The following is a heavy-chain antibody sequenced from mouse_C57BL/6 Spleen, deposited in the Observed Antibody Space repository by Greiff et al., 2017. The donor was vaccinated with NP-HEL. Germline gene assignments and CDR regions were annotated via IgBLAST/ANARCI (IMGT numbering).Heavy chain of an antibody. CDR1: GYTFTDYY. CDR2: INPNNGGT. V-gene: IGHV1-26*01. J-gene: IGHJ4*01. D-gene: IGHD2-4*01. Sequence: VQLQQSGPELVKPGASVKISCKASGYTFTDYYMNWVKQSHGKSLEWIGDINPNNGGTSYNQKFKGKATLTVDKSSSTAYMELRSLTSEDSAVYYCAVSYDYDGDAMDYWGQGTSVTVSS. CDR3: AVSYDYDGDAMDY.